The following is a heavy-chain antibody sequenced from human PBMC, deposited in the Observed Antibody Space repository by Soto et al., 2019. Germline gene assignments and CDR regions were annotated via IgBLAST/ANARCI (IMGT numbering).Heavy chain of an antibody. CDR3: ARGVVCRDVGLAYGMDV. J-gene: IGHJ6*02. CDR2: INYSGST. V-gene: IGHV4-34*01. Sequence: PSGGPSLHCALYRESLNNYFLARIRQSPGEGLEWVGEINYSGSTRYNGSLGSRVTISVNTSKKQFSLMVTSVTAEDTAVYYCARGVVCRDVGLAYGMDVWGQGTTVTVSS. D-gene: IGHD3-22*01. CDR1: RESLNNYF.